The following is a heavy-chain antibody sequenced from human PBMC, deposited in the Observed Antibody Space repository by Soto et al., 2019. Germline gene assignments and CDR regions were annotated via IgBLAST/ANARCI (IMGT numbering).Heavy chain of an antibody. D-gene: IGHD6-6*01. CDR2: ISYDGSNK. CDR1: GFTFSSYG. V-gene: IGHV3-30*18. J-gene: IGHJ6*02. CDR3: AKWRYSSSSYYYGMDV. Sequence: GSLRLSCAASGFTFSSYGMHWVRQAPGKGLEWVAVISYDGSNKYYADSVKGRFTISRDNSKNTLYLQMNSLRAEDTAVYYCAKWRYSSSSYYYGMDVWGQGTTVTVSS.